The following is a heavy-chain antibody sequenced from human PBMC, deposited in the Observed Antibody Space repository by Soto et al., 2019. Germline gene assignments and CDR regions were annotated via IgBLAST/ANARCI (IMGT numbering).Heavy chain of an antibody. J-gene: IGHJ4*02. CDR2: ISAHNGNT. CDR3: ARGRYGDY. V-gene: IGHV1-18*01. Sequence: QVHLVQSGAEVKKPGASVKVSCKGSGYAFTTYGITWVRQAPGQGLEWMGWISAHNGNTNYAQKLQGRVTVTRDTSTSPAYRELRGLRSDATAMYYCARGRYGDYWGQGALVTVSS. D-gene: IGHD1-1*01. CDR1: GYAFTTYG.